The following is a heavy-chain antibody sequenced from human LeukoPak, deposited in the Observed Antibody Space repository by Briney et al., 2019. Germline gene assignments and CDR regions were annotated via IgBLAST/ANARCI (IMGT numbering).Heavy chain of an antibody. D-gene: IGHD3-22*01. CDR1: GGSFSGYY. V-gene: IGHV4-34*01. J-gene: IGHJ6*03. CDR3: AREGLSSGEEGYYYMDV. CDR2: INHSGST. Sequence: PSETLSLTCAVYGGSFSGYYWSWIRQPPGKGLEWIGEINHSGSTNYNPSLKSRVTISVDTSKNQFSLKLSSVTAADTAVYYCAREGLSSGEEGYYYMDVWGKGTTVTVSS.